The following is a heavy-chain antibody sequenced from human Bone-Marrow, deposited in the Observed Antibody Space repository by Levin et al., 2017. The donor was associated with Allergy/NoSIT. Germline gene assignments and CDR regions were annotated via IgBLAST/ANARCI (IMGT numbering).Heavy chain of an antibody. CDR3: ARDSCGGDCWGYYYYGMDV. CDR2: ISYDGSNK. D-gene: IGHD2-21*02. CDR1: GFTFSSYA. V-gene: IGHV3-30*04. J-gene: IGHJ6*02. Sequence: GGSLRLSCAASGFTFSSYAMHWVRQAPGKGLEWVAVISYDGSNKYYADSVKGRFTISRDNSKNTLYLQMNSLRAEDTAVYYCARDSCGGDCWGYYYYGMDVWGQGTTVTVSS.